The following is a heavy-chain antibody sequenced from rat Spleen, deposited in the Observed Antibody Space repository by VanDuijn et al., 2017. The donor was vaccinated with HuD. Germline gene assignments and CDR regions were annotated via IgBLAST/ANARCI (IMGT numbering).Heavy chain of an antibody. V-gene: IGHV5-29*01. CDR2: ISYDGSST. CDR3: TGGGIPWYLDF. D-gene: IGHD2-2*01. Sequence: EVQLVESDVGLVQKGRSIKLSGSASGFTFRDYYMAGIRQAPTNGRVWVATISYDGSSTYHRDSVKGRFTISRDNAKSTLYLQMNRLRSEDSATYYCTGGGIPWYLDFWGPGTMVTVSS. J-gene: IGHJ1*01. CDR1: GFTFRDYY.